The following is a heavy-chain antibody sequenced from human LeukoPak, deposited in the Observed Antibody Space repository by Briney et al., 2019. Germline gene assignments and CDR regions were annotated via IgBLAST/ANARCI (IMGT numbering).Heavy chain of an antibody. V-gene: IGHV1-2*02. D-gene: IGHD2-2*01. CDR2: INPNSGGT. CDR3: AAHSAGGGTRGAYYGMDV. Sequence: ASVTVSCTASGYTFTGYYLHWERQAPGQRLEWMGWINPNSGGTNYAQKFQGRVTMTRDTSISTAYMELSRLRSDDTAVYYCAAHSAGGGTRGAYYGMDVWGQGTTVTVSS. CDR1: GYTFTGYY. J-gene: IGHJ6*02.